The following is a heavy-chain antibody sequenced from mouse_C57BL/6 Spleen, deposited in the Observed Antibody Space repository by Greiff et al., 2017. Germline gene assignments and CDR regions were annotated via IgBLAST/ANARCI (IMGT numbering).Heavy chain of an antibody. CDR1: GYAFSSYW. Sequence: QVQLKQSGPELVKPGASVKISCKASGYAFSSYWMNWVKQRPGEGLEWIGRLYPGDGDTNYNGKFKGKATLTADKSSRTAYMQLRSLASEDSAVYFFARKNYYGSSDYLAMGYWGQGTTVTVAT. D-gene: IGHD1-1*01. J-gene: IGHJ4*01. V-gene: IGHV1-82*01. CDR3: ARKNYYGSSDYLAMGY. CDR2: LYPGDGDT.